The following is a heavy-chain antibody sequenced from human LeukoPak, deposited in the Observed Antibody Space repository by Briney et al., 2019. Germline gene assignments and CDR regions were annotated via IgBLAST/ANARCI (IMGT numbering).Heavy chain of an antibody. CDR3: ARDFGGYCSSSSCYLGFLDY. CDR2: IISSCSFI. Sequence: GGSLRLSCAASGFTFSSYTMNWVRQAPGKGLEWVSSIISSCSFIYYADSVKGRFTISRDNAKNSLYLQMNSLRAEDTAVYYCARDFGGYCSSSSCYLGFLDYWGQGTLVTVSS. CDR1: GFTFSSYT. V-gene: IGHV3-21*03. J-gene: IGHJ4*02. D-gene: IGHD2-2*01.